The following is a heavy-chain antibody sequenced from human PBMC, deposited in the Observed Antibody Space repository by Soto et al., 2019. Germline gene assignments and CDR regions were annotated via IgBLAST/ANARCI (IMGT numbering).Heavy chain of an antibody. CDR3: ASSGAYCTSITCLFDSF. CDR2: ISAYNGDT. J-gene: IGHJ4*02. V-gene: IGHV1-18*01. Sequence: QAQLVQSGGEVKKPGASVRVSCRASGYTFTSYGYAWVRQAPGQRLEWMGWISAYNGDTNYAQKFQDRVTLTTDTSTTTAHLELSNLGSDDTAVYYCASSGAYCTSITCLFDSFWGLGTLVTVSS. CDR1: GYTFTSYG. D-gene: IGHD2-8*01.